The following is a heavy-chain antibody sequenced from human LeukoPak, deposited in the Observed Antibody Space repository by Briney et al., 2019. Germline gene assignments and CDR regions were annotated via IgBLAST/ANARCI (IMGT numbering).Heavy chain of an antibody. CDR3: ARHGGSYYPY. J-gene: IGHJ4*02. V-gene: IGHV4-59*08. CDR2: IYSSGST. CDR1: GGSISGYY. Sequence: PSETLSLTCTDSGGSISGYYWRWIRQPPGKGLEWIGYIYSSGSTDYNPSLKSRVTISVDTSKNQFSLKLSSVTAADTAVYYCARHGGSYYPYWGQGTLVTVSS. D-gene: IGHD1-26*01.